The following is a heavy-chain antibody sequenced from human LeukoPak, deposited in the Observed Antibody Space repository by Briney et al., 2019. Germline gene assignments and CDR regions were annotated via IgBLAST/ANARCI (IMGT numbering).Heavy chain of an antibody. D-gene: IGHD2-15*01. Sequence: ASVKVSCKAPGGTFSSYAISWVRQAPGQGLEWMGGIIPIFGTANYAQKFQGRVTITADESTSTAYMELSSLRSEDTAVYYCASRDIEELPYRAVDYWGQGTLVTVSS. CDR1: GGTFSSYA. CDR2: IIPIFGTA. J-gene: IGHJ4*02. CDR3: ASRDIEELPYRAVDY. V-gene: IGHV1-69*13.